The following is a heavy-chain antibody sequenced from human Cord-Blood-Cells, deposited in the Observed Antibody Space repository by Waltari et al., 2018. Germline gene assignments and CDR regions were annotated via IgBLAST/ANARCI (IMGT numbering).Heavy chain of an antibody. CDR3: ARDNRLEVGGGSYYYFDY. J-gene: IGHJ4*02. CDR2: IIPIFGTA. Sequence: QVQLVQSGAAVKKPGSSVKVSCKASGGTFSSYAISWVRQAPGQGLEWMGGIIPIFGTANYAQKFQGRVTITADESTSTAYMELSSLRSEDTAVYYCARDNRLEVGGGSYYYFDYWGQGTLVTVSS. V-gene: IGHV1-69*01. D-gene: IGHD1-26*01. CDR1: GGTFSSYA.